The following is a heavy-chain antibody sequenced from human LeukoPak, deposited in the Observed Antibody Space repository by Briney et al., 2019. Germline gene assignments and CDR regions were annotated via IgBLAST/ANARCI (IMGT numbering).Heavy chain of an antibody. CDR2: ISGSGGST. D-gene: IGHD2-21*02. CDR3: AKDLAHIVVVTAPY. J-gene: IGHJ4*02. Sequence: GGSLRLSCAASGFTFSSYAMSWVRQAPGKGLEWVSAISGSGGSTYYADSVKGRFTISRDNSKNTLYLQMNCLRAEDTAVYYCAKDLAHIVVVTAPYWGQGTLVTVSS. CDR1: GFTFSSYA. V-gene: IGHV3-23*01.